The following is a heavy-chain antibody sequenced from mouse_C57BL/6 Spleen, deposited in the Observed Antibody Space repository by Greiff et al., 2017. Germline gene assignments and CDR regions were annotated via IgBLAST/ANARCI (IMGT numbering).Heavy chain of an antibody. CDR3: AREGLLWLRRGFAY. CDR2: INPNNGGT. V-gene: IGHV1-26*01. D-gene: IGHD2-2*01. CDR1: GYTFTDYY. Sequence: VQLQQSGPELVKPGASVKISCKASGYTFTDYYMNWVKQSHGKSLEWIGDINPNNGGTSYNQKFKGKATLTVDKSSSTAYMELRSLTSEDSAVYYCAREGLLWLRRGFAYWGQGTLVTVSA. J-gene: IGHJ3*01.